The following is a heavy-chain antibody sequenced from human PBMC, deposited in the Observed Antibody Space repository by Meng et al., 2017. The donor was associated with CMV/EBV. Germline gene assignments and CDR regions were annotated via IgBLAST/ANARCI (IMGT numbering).Heavy chain of an antibody. Sequence: ASVMVSCKASGYTFTGYYMHWVRQAAGQGLEGMGWINPNSGGTNYAQKFQGRVTITSDTYFSTAYMELRRLRSDDTAVYYCARGGIAVAGTYDYWGQGTLVTVSS. CDR3: ARGGIAVAGTYDY. CDR1: GYTFTGYY. D-gene: IGHD6-19*01. CDR2: INPNSGGT. J-gene: IGHJ4*02. V-gene: IGHV1-2*02.